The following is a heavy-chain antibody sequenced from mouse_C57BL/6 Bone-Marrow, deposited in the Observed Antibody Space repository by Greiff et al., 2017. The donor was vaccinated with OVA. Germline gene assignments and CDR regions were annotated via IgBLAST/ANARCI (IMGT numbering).Heavy chain of an antibody. CDR1: GYTFTTYP. V-gene: IGHV1-47*01. CDR2: FHPYNDDT. D-gene: IGHD2-5*01. Sequence: QVQLQQSGAELFQPGASVKMSCKASGYTFTTYPIEWMKQNHGKSLEWIGNFHPYNDDTKYNEKFKGKATLTVEKSSSTVYLELSRLTSDDSAVYFCARGDRHYSNSYCYSDVSGTGTTVTVSS. CDR3: ARGDRHYSNSYCYSDV. J-gene: IGHJ1*03.